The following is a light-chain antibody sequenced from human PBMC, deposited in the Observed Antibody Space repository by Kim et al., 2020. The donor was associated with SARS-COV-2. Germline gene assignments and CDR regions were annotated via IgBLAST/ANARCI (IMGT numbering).Light chain of an antibody. V-gene: IGLV2-23*02. J-gene: IGLJ1*01. Sequence: QSALTQPASVSGSPGQPITISCTGTSSDVGSYNLVSWYQQHPGKAPQLMIYEVNKQPSGVSNRFSGSKSANTASLTISGLQAEDEADYYCCSYAGSSTFPYVFGTGTKVTVL. CDR2: EVN. CDR3: CSYAGSSTFPYV. CDR1: SSDVGSYNL.